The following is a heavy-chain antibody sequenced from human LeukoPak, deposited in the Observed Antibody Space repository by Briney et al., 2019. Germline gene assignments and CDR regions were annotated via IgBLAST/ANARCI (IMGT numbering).Heavy chain of an antibody. J-gene: IGHJ4*02. D-gene: IGHD3-10*01. Sequence: SETLSLTCTVSGYSISSGYYWGWIRQPPGKGLEWIRSVYHSGSTYYNPSLKSRVTISVDTSKNQFSLKLSSVTAADTAVYYCARDLLTMVRGVTGAIFDYWGQGTLVTVSS. CDR2: VYHSGST. CDR1: GYSISSGYY. V-gene: IGHV4-38-2*02. CDR3: ARDLLTMVRGVTGAIFDY.